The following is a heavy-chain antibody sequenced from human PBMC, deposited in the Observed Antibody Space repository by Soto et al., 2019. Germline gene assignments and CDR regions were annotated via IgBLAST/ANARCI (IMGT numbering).Heavy chain of an antibody. J-gene: IGHJ4*02. CDR3: ARGRGGRDGLHY. Sequence: QHPGKGLEWIGYIYYSGSTYYNPSLKSRVTISVDTSKNQFSLKLSSVTAADTAVYYCARGRGGRDGLHYWGQGTLVTVS. CDR2: IYYSGST. V-gene: IGHV4-31*02. D-gene: IGHD2-15*01.